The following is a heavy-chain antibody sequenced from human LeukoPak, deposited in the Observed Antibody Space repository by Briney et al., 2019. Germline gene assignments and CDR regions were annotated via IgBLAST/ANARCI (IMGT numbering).Heavy chain of an antibody. Sequence: GGSLRLSCAASGFTFSSYSMNWVRQAPGKGLEWVSSISSSSSYIYHADSVKGRLTISRDNAKNSLYLQMNSLRAEDTAVYYCARLLAGSGYARDAFDIWGQGTMVTVSS. J-gene: IGHJ3*02. D-gene: IGHD3-22*01. CDR1: GFTFSSYS. CDR2: ISSSSSYI. CDR3: ARLLAGSGYARDAFDI. V-gene: IGHV3-21*01.